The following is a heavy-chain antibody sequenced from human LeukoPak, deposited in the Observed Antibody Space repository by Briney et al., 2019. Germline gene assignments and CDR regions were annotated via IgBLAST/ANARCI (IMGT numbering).Heavy chain of an antibody. D-gene: IGHD2-2*03. Sequence: PGGSLSFTSSASGFSINNMQRSWDRQAPGKGLEWIAYASHSGGPKYYAESVKGRFTISRDDAKNSLFLQMNSLRGEDTAIYYCARVDHYFWGPGTLVTVSS. CDR2: ASHSGGPK. CDR1: GFSINNMQ. CDR3: ARVDHYF. V-gene: IGHV3-48*03. J-gene: IGHJ4*02.